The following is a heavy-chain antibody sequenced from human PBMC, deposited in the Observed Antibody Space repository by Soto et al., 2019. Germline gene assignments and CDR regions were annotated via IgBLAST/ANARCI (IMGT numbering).Heavy chain of an antibody. J-gene: IGHJ4*02. CDR1: GFTFTNYG. V-gene: IGHV3-30*18. CDR2: ISYDGSNK. Sequence: QVQLVESGGGVVQPGRSLRLSCAASGFTFTNYGIHWVRQAPGKGLEWVALISYDGSNKYYADSVKGRFTISRDNSKNTVYLQMNSLRAEDTAVYYCAKGGDSGSWLRYWGQGTLVTVSS. D-gene: IGHD5-12*01. CDR3: AKGGDSGSWLRY.